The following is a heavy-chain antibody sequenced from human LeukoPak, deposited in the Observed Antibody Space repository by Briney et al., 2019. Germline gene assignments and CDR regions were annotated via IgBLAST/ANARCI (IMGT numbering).Heavy chain of an antibody. CDR1: GFTFSSYE. D-gene: IGHD3-22*01. CDR2: ISSSGSTI. Sequence: PGGSLRLSCAASGFTFSSYEMNWVRQAPGKGLEWVSYISSSGSTIYYADSVKGRFTISRDNAKNSLYLQMNSLRAEDTAVYYCARVYYDSSGFLGATFDYWGQGTLVTVSS. J-gene: IGHJ4*02. CDR3: ARVYYDSSGFLGATFDY. V-gene: IGHV3-48*03.